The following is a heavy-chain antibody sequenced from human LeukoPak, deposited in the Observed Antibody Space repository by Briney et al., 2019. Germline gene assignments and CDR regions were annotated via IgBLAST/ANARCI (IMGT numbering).Heavy chain of an antibody. CDR1: GGSISSSSYY. Sequence: SETLSLTCTVSGGSISSSSYYWGWIRQPPGKGLEWIGSIYYSGSTYYNPSLKSRVTISVDTSKSQFSLKLSSVTAADTAVYYCARRAGAAAGTLYFDYWGQGTLVTVSS. V-gene: IGHV4-39*01. CDR3: ARRAGAAAGTLYFDY. D-gene: IGHD6-13*01. J-gene: IGHJ4*02. CDR2: IYYSGST.